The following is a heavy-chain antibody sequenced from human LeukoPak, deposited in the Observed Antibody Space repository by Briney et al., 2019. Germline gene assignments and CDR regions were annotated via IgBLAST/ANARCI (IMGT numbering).Heavy chain of an antibody. J-gene: IGHJ4*02. V-gene: IGHV3-23*01. CDR1: GFTFSSYS. D-gene: IGHD6-6*01. CDR3: AKGSSSSRPYYFDY. CDR2: ITDSGGDT. Sequence: PGGSLRLSCAASGFTFSSYSMNWVRQAPGKGLEWVSAITDSGGDTYHADSVKGRFTISRDNSKNTLFLQMYSLRVEDTAVYYCAKGSSSSRPYYFDYWGQGTLVTVSS.